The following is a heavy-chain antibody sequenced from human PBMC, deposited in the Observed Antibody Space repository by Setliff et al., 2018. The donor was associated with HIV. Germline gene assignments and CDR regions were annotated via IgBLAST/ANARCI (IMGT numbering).Heavy chain of an antibody. J-gene: IGHJ4*02. Sequence: PSETLSLTCTVSGGSISSRNFYWGWIRQSPGKGLEWIGSIAYTGSGYYNSSLKSRVTISVDTSRNECSLKLTSVTAADTAVYYCAREVRWELPQGFDHWGQGSQVTVSS. CDR3: AREVRWELPQGFDH. V-gene: IGHV4-39*07. CDR2: IAYTGSG. CDR1: GGSISSRNFY. D-gene: IGHD1-26*01.